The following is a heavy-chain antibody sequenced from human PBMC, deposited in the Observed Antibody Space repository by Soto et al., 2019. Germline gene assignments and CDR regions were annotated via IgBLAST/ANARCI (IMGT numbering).Heavy chain of an antibody. CDR1: GGSISSYY. J-gene: IGHJ5*02. D-gene: IGHD3-22*01. Sequence: SETLSLTCTVSGGSISSYYWSWIRQPPGKGLEWIGYIYYSGSTNYNPSLKSRVTISVDTSKNQFSLKLSSVTAADTAVYYCARDRTDYYDSSGYYATYNWFDPWGQGTLVTVSS. CDR2: IYYSGST. CDR3: ARDRTDYYDSSGYYATYNWFDP. V-gene: IGHV4-59*01.